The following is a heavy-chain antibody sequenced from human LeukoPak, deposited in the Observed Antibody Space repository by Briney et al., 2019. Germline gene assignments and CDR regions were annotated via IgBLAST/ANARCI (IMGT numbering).Heavy chain of an antibody. CDR3: ARGLPSQTFGTTVTS. J-gene: IGHJ4*02. CDR2: MKPDSGYA. D-gene: IGHD4-17*01. Sequence: ASVKVSCKASGYSFTSYDINWVRQATGQGLEWMGWMKPDSGYAGYAQKFRGRVTMTRNTSISTAYMELSSLGSEDTAVYYCARGLPSQTFGTTVTSWGQGTLVTVSS. CDR1: GYSFTSYD. V-gene: IGHV1-8*01.